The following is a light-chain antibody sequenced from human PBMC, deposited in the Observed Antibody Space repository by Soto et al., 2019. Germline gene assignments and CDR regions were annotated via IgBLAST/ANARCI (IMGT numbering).Light chain of an antibody. CDR1: QSVSSCY. V-gene: IGKV3D-7*01. CDR2: GAS. CDR3: KQDYNLPGGT. Sequence: PEERVTLSCRASQSVSSCYLTWYVQKPGQVPRLLIYGASTRATGIPARFSGSGSGTDFTLTISSLQPEDFAVCYCKQDYNLPGGTFGQTTKMEV. J-gene: IGKJ1*01.